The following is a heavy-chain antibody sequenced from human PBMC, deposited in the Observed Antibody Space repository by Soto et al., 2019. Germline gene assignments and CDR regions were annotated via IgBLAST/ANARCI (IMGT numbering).Heavy chain of an antibody. CDR2: IIPIFGTT. CDR3: ARVFPDGWVEPGVVRGYLDT. D-gene: IGHD3-3*01. V-gene: IGHV1-69*01. Sequence: QVQLVQSGAEVKEPGSAVKVSCKAPADSFSSYGISWVRQAPGQGLEWMGGIIPIFGTTNYAEKFQGRVTITADESTNTAYMELSSLRSEVTALDYCARVFPDGWVEPGVVRGYLDTWGRGTLVTVSS. CDR1: ADSFSSYG. J-gene: IGHJ4*02.